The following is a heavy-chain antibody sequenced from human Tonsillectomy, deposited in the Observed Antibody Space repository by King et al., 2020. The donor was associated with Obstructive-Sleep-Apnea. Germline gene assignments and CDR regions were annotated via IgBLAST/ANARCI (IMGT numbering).Heavy chain of an antibody. D-gene: IGHD6-19*01. Sequence: VQLVQSGGGVVQPGRSLRLSCAASGFTFSNYGMHWVRQAPGKGLEWVAFIRDDGSNKYCGDSVKGRFTISRDNSKNTQYLQMNSLRPEDTAVYYCARGSYSSGWEGDYWGQGTLVIVSS. V-gene: IGHV3-30*02. CDR1: GFTFSNYG. J-gene: IGHJ4*02. CDR2: IRDDGSNK. CDR3: ARGSYSSGWEGDY.